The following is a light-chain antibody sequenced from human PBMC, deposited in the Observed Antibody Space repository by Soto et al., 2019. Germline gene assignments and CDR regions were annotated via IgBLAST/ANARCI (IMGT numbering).Light chain of an antibody. CDR1: QGISSY. CDR2: AAS. J-gene: IGKJ1*01. V-gene: IGKV1-9*01. Sequence: DIQLTQSPSFLSASVGDRVTITCRASQGISSYLAWYQQKPGKAPKLLIYAASTLQSGVPSRFSGSGSGTEFTLTISNLQPEDFATYYCQQLNSYLPWTFGQGTKVEIK. CDR3: QQLNSYLPWT.